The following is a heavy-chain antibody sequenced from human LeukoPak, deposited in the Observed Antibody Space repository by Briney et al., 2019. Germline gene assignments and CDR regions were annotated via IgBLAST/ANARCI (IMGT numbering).Heavy chain of an antibody. Sequence: SETLSLTCTVSGGSISIYYWSWVRHPPGKGLEWIGYIYNSGSTTYNPSLKSRATISVDTSKNQFSLKLTSMTAADTAFYYCVRDRELHYWGQGILVTVSS. CDR2: IYNSGST. D-gene: IGHD1-7*01. J-gene: IGHJ4*02. CDR1: GGSISIYY. V-gene: IGHV4-59*13. CDR3: VRDRELHY.